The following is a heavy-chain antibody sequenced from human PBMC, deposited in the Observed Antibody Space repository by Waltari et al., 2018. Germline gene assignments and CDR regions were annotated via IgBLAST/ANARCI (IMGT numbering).Heavy chain of an antibody. CDR2: INNGGVT. V-gene: IGHV4-34*02. J-gene: IGHJ5*02. CDR1: GGSFSGYH. D-gene: IGHD3-10*01. Sequence: QVQLKQWGAGTLKPSDTLSLTCGVYGGSFSGYHWTWVRQSPGKGLEWIGEINNGGVTNYSPALSSRVTISGDASKTQFPLFVRAVTAADTTVYYCARGGVPDYYGSGSPYRNWFDPWGQGTLVTVSS. CDR3: ARGGVPDYYGSGSPYRNWFDP.